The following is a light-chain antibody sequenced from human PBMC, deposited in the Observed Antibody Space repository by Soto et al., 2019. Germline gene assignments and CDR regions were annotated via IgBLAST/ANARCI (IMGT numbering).Light chain of an antibody. J-gene: IGKJ3*01. V-gene: IGKV4-1*01. CDR3: QQYYTTPVT. Sequence: DIVMTQSPDSLAVSLGERATINCKSSQSVLYSSNNKNYLAWYQQKPGQPPKLLIYWASTRESGVPDRFSGSGSGTDFTHTISSLQAEDVAVYSCQQYYTTPVTFGPGTKVYIK. CDR2: WAS. CDR1: QSVLYSSNNKNY.